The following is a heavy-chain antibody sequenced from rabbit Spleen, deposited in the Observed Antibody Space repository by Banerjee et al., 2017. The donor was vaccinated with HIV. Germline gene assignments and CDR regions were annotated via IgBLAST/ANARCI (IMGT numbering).Heavy chain of an antibody. V-gene: IGHV1S45*01. CDR3: ARDVSGVDIVYGYGGVL. CDR2: IYTGSSGST. CDR1: GLDFSSSYY. J-gene: IGHJ4*01. D-gene: IGHD6-1*01. Sequence: QEQLEESGGDLVKPEGSLTLTCTASGLDFSSSYYMCWVRQAPGKGLEWIACIYTGSSGSTYYASWAKGRFTISKTSSTTVTLQLNSLTAADTATYFCARDVSGVDIVYGYGGVLWGQGTLVTVS.